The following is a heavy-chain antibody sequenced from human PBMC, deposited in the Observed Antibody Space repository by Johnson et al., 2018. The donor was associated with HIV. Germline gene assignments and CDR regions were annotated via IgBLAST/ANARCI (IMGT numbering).Heavy chain of an antibody. Sequence: QVQLVESGGGVVQPGRSLRLSCAASGFTFSTYGMHWVRQAPGKGLEWVAVMWYDGSNKYYADSVKGRFTISRDNSKNTLYLQMNSLRAEDTAVYYCARDGTFGYGYYVGRAFDIWGQGTMVTVSS. D-gene: IGHD4-17*01. CDR1: GFTFSTYG. CDR2: MWYDGSNK. J-gene: IGHJ3*02. V-gene: IGHV3-33*01. CDR3: ARDGTFGYGYYVGRAFDI.